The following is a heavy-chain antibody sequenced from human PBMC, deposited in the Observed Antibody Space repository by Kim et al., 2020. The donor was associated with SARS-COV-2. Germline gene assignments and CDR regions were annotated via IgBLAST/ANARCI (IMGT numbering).Heavy chain of an antibody. Sequence: SETLSLTCTVSGGSITTSGYYWSWIRQHPGKGPEWIGFISYSGSTQYNPSLKSRLTMSLDTSKNQFFLKLGSVIAADTAVYYCARGGEQGGGDYFDPWG. D-gene: IGHD1-26*01. J-gene: IGHJ5*02. V-gene: IGHV4-31*03. CDR3: ARGGEQGGGDYFDP. CDR2: ISYSGST. CDR1: GGSITTSGYY.